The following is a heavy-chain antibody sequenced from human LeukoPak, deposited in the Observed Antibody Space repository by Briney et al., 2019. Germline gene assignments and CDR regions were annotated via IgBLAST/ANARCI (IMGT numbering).Heavy chain of an antibody. V-gene: IGHV3-9*01. Sequence: HPGGSLRLSCAASGFTFEDYAMHWVRQAPGKGLEWVSGINWNSASTGYADSVKGRFTISRDNVMNSLYLQMNSLRPEDTALYYCVKDRRDPYRPEGPFDPWGQGTLVTVSS. CDR1: GFTFEDYA. CDR2: INWNSAST. D-gene: IGHD1-14*01. J-gene: IGHJ5*02. CDR3: VKDRRDPYRPEGPFDP.